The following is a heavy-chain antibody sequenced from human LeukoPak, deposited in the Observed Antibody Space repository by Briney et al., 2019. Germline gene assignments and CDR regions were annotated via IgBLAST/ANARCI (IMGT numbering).Heavy chain of an antibody. CDR3: ARDRREYIAAAGPPDFDY. J-gene: IGHJ4*02. V-gene: IGHV1-18*04. D-gene: IGHD6-13*01. Sequence: ASVKVSCTASGYTFTGYYIHWVRQAPGQGLEWMGWINPNSGNTNYAQKLQGRVTMTTDTSTSTAYMELRSLRSDDTAVYYCARDRREYIAAAGPPDFDYWGQGTLVTVSS. CDR1: GYTFTGYY. CDR2: INPNSGNT.